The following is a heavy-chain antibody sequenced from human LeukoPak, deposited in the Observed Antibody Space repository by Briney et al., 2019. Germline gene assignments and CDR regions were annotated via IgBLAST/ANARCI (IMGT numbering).Heavy chain of an antibody. Sequence: PSETLSLTCTVSGGSVTTSYWSWIRQSAGEGLEWIGRAYISGDTKYDPSLKSRVIMSLDASKNQFSLSLRSVTAADTAVYYCARLIAEVGGGTNYFDTWGQGTLVTVSS. V-gene: IGHV4-4*07. CDR2: AYISGDT. CDR3: ARLIAEVGGGTNYFDT. CDR1: GGSVTTSY. D-gene: IGHD2-21*01. J-gene: IGHJ4*02.